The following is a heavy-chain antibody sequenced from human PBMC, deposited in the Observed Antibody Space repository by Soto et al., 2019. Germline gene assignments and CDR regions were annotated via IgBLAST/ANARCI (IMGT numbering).Heavy chain of an antibody. CDR3: ARDGQWLVRGSGGYFDF. CDR1: GFTFSSYG. D-gene: IGHD6-19*01. CDR2: IWYDGSNK. J-gene: IGHJ4*02. V-gene: IGHV3-33*01. Sequence: QVQLVESGGGVVQPGRSLRLSCAASGFTFSSYGMHWVRQAPGKGLEWVAVIWYDGSNKYYADSVKGRFTISRDNSKNALSLQMSSLRAEDTAVYYCARDGQWLVRGSGGYFDFWGQGTLVTVSS.